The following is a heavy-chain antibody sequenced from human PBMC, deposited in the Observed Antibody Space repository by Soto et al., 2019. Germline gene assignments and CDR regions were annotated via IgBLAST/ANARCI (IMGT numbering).Heavy chain of an antibody. V-gene: IGHV3-66*01. CDR3: AAPPGIAVAGTWYYFDY. Sequence: PGGSLRLSCAASGFTVSSNYMSWVRQAPGKGLEWVSVIYSGGSTYYADSVKGRFTISRDNSKNTLYLQMNSLRAEDTAVYYCAAPPGIAVAGTWYYFDYWGQGTLVTVSS. CDR1: GFTVSSNY. D-gene: IGHD6-19*01. J-gene: IGHJ4*02. CDR2: IYSGGST.